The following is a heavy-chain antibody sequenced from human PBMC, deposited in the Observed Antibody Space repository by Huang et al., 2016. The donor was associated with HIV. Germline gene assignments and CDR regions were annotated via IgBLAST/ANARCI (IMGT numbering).Heavy chain of an antibody. D-gene: IGHD3-22*01. CDR1: KFRFSEYG. J-gene: IGHJ3*02. V-gene: IGHV3-30*02. Sequence: QVQLVESGGGVVQPGGSLRLSCETSKFRFSEYGMHWVRQAPGKGVEWVTVIRQDGNNKYYADSGKGRFSVSRDNSKNTLYLQMDSLKDEDTALYLCAKDFYDRSGQQYLGAFDIWGQGTMVTVS. CDR3: AKDFYDRSGQQYLGAFDI. CDR2: IRQDGNNK.